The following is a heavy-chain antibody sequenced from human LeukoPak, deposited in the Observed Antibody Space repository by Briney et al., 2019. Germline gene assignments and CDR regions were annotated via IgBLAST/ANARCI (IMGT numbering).Heavy chain of an antibody. D-gene: IGHD2-21*02. Sequence: GGSLRLSCAASGFTFRTYWMSWVRQAPGKGLEWVANIHPDGIEKYHVDSVKGRFTIFRDNATNLLYLQMSSLRADDTAVYYCSRGDDFSGDSWGQGTLVTVSS. CDR1: GFTFRTYW. J-gene: IGHJ5*01. CDR3: SRGDDFSGDS. V-gene: IGHV3-7*04. CDR2: IHPDGIEK.